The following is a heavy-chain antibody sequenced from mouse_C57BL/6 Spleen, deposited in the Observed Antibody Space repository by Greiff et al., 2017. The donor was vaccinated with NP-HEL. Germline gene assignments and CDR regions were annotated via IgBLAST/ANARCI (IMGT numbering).Heavy chain of an antibody. J-gene: IGHJ2*01. CDR2: IYPGDGDT. Sequence: QVQLQQSGPELVKPGASVKISCKASGYAFSSSWMNWVKQRPGKGLEWIGRIYPGDGDTNYNGKFKGKATLTADKPSSTAYMQLSSLTSEDSAVYFCASGKLYYFDYWGQGTTLTVSS. CDR1: GYAFSSSW. D-gene: IGHD4-1*01. V-gene: IGHV1-82*01. CDR3: ASGKLYYFDY.